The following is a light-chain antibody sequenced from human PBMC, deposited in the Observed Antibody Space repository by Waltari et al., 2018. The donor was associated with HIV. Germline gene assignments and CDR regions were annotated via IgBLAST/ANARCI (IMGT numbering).Light chain of an antibody. Sequence: SYELTQPSSVSVSPGQTARITCSGDKLPEKYARWFQQRPGQAPVLLIYKDTERPSWISERFSGSSSGTTVTLTITRAQVEDEADYYCYSTSDDNVVFGGGTKLMVL. CDR3: YSTSDDNVV. CDR1: KLPEKY. V-gene: IGLV3-27*01. CDR2: KDT. J-gene: IGLJ2*01.